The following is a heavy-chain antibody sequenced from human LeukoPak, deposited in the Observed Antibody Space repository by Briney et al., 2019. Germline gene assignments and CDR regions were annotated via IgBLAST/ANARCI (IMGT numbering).Heavy chain of an antibody. CDR2: IYYSGST. D-gene: IGHD4-17*01. CDR3: ARAYGDYEVGATSAFDI. Sequence: PSETLSLTCTVSGGSISSGDYYWSWIRQPPGKGLEWIGYIYYSGSTYYNPSLKSRVTISVDTSKNQFSLKLSSVTAADTAVYYCARAYGDYEVGATSAFDIWGQGTMVTVSS. CDR1: GGSISSGDYY. J-gene: IGHJ3*02. V-gene: IGHV4-30-4*01.